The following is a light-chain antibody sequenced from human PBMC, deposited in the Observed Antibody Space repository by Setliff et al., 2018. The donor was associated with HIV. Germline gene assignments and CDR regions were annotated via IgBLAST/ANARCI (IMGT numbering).Light chain of an antibody. J-gene: IGLJ1*01. CDR3: CSYQRGGTYS. Sequence: QSALTQPASVSGSPGQSITIPCTGTSSDIGKFNFVSWYQQYAGKAPKLIIYEVRKRPSGVSDRFSGSKSGNAASLTISGLQTEDEADYYCCSYQRGGTYSFGIGTKVTVL. V-gene: IGLV2-23*02. CDR2: EVR. CDR1: SSDIGKFNF.